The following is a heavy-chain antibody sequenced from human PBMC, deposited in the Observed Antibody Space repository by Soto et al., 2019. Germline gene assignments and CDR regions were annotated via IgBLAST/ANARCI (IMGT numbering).Heavy chain of an antibody. CDR3: ARRSGTMVRGVKEV. CDR2: IYYSGST. D-gene: IGHD3-10*01. J-gene: IGHJ6*02. V-gene: IGHV4-39*01. Sequence: LSLTCTVSGGSISSSSHYWGWIRQPPGKGLEWIGSIYYSGSTYYNPSLKSRVTISVDTSKNQFSLKLSSVTAADTAVYYCARRSGTMVRGVKEVWGHGTTVTVS. CDR1: GGSISSSSHY.